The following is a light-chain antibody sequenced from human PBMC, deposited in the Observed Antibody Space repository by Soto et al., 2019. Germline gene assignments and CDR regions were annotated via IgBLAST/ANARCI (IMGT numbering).Light chain of an antibody. CDR2: AAS. CDR3: QQANSFPPT. CDR1: QGISSW. J-gene: IGKJ2*01. V-gene: IGKV1D-12*01. Sequence: DIQMTQSPSSVSASVGDRVTITCRASQGISSWLVWYQQKPGKAPKLLIYAASSLQSGVPSRFSGSESGTDFTLTISSLQPEDFATYYCQQANSFPPTFGQGTKLEIK.